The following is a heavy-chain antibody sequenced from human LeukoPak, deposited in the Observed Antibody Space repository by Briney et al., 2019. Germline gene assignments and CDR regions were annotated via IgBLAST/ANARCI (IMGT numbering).Heavy chain of an antibody. CDR1: GFTFSDYY. V-gene: IGHV3-11*01. CDR3: ARDVPYFYGMDV. J-gene: IGHJ6*02. Sequence: RGSLRLSCAASGFTFSDYYMSWIRQAPGKGLEGVSYISSSGSTIYYADSVKGRFTISRDNAKNSLYLQMNSLRAEDTAVYYCARDVPYFYGMDVWGQGTTVTVSS. CDR2: ISSSGSTI.